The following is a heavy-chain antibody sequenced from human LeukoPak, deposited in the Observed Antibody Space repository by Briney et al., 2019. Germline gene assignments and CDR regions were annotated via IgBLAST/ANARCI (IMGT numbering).Heavy chain of an antibody. D-gene: IGHD3-10*01. J-gene: IGHJ6*04. CDR2: IYPGDSNT. CDR1: GYSFTSYR. CDR3: ARLGGYGSGSMGYYYYGMDV. Sequence: GESLKISCKGSGYSFTSYRIGWVRPMPGKVLEWMGIIYPGDSNTSYSPSFQGQVNISTDMASSSAYLQGNSLEASDTAMDYCARLGGYGSGSMGYYYYGMDVWGKGTTVTVSS. V-gene: IGHV5-51*01.